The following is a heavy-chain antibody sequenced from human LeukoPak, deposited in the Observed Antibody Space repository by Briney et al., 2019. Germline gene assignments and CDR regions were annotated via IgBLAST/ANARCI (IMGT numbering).Heavy chain of an antibody. CDR3: VRRKADSSGYYYVDF. V-gene: IGHV4-38-2*02. CDR1: GDSVSSDYL. CDR2: MYHSGST. Sequence: SETLSLTRSVSGDSVSSDYLWGWVRQPPGKGLEGIGSMYHSGSTYYNPSLKSRVTISIDTSKNQFSLRLSSVTAADTAVYYCVRRKADSSGYYYVDFWGQGTLVTVSS. D-gene: IGHD3-22*01. J-gene: IGHJ4*02.